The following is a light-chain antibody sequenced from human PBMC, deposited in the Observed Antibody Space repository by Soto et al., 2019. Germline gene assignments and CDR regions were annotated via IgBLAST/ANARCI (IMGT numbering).Light chain of an antibody. CDR3: QQYHSWPLT. J-gene: IGKJ4*01. V-gene: IGKV3-15*01. Sequence: MTQSPFTLSASVGDIATITCRASESIRSNLAWYQQRPGQAPRLLIYAASTRATGVPGRFSGSGSGTEFTLTISSLQSEDFAVYYCQQYHSWPLTFGGGTKVDIK. CDR1: ESIRSN. CDR2: AAS.